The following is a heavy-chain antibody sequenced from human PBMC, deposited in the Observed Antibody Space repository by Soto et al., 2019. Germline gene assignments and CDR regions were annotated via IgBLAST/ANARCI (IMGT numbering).Heavy chain of an antibody. CDR2: IYYSGST. D-gene: IGHD6-6*01. CDR1: GGSISSGGYY. V-gene: IGHV4-61*08. J-gene: IGHJ4*02. CDR3: ARHRSSSRSSHFDY. Sequence: SETLSLTCTVSGGSISSGGYYWSWIRQHPGKGLEWIGYIYYSGSTNYNPSLKSRVTISVDTSKNQFSLKLSSVTAADTAVYYCARHRSSSRSSHFDYWGQGTLVTVSS.